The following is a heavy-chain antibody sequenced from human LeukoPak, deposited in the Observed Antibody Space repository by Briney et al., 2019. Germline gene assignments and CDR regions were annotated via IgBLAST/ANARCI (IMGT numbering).Heavy chain of an antibody. CDR2: ISAYNGNT. Sequence: EASVKVSCKASGYTFTSYGISWVRQAPGQGLEWMGWISAYNGNTNYAQKLQGRVTMTTDTSTSTAYMELRSLRSDDTAVYYCARHESGYSYGYVGGWFDPWGQGTLVTVSS. J-gene: IGHJ5*02. V-gene: IGHV1-18*01. D-gene: IGHD5-18*01. CDR3: ARHESGYSYGYVGGWFDP. CDR1: GYTFTSYG.